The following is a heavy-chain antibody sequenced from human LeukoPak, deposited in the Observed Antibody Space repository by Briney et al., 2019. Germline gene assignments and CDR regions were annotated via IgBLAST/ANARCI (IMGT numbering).Heavy chain of an antibody. V-gene: IGHV1-46*01. Sequence: ASVKVSCKAFGYTFTSNYMHWVRQAPGQGPEWMGVISPSGGSTTYAQKFQGRVTLTRDMSTSTDYLELSSLRSEDTAVYYCAKGGRLSSVGSDFDYWGQGTLVTVSS. CDR1: GYTFTSNY. J-gene: IGHJ4*02. CDR2: ISPSGGST. CDR3: AKGGRLSSVGSDFDY. D-gene: IGHD2-15*01.